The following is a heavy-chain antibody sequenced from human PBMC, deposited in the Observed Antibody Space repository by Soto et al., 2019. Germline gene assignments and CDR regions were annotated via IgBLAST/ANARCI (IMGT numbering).Heavy chain of an antibody. D-gene: IGHD3-16*01. V-gene: IGHV1-46*01. CDR3: ARATGERLGELYHGAFDI. Sequence: QVQLVQSGAEVKKPGASVKVSCKASGYTFTSYYMHWVRQAPGQGLEWMGIINHSGGSTSYAQKSQGRVTMTRDTSTSTVYMELSSLRSEDTAVYYCARATGERLGELYHGAFDIWGQGTMVTVSS. CDR2: INHSGGST. J-gene: IGHJ3*02. CDR1: GYTFTSYY.